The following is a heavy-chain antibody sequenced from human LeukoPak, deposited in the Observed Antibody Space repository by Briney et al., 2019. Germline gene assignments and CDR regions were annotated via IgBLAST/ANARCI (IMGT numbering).Heavy chain of an antibody. D-gene: IGHD3-9*01. Sequence: ASVKVSCKASGYTFANYGINWVRQAPGQGLEWMGWISVYNGNTNYAQNLQGRVTMTTDTSTSTAYMELKSLRSDDTAVYYCARPKHYDILTGYYLNDAFDIWGQGTMVTVSS. J-gene: IGHJ3*02. V-gene: IGHV1-18*01. CDR1: GYTFANYG. CDR2: ISVYNGNT. CDR3: ARPKHYDILTGYYLNDAFDI.